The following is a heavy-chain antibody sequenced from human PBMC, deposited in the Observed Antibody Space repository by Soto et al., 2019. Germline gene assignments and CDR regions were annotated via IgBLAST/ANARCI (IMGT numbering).Heavy chain of an antibody. J-gene: IGHJ6*01. CDR3: AREGQQQAKATYYYFYGMDI. Sequence: GASVKVSCKAAGYNFTTYGISWVRQAPGQGLEWMGWISGDSVNTKSAPKLQDRITMTTDTSAGTAYMELRRLRSDDTAVYFCAREGQQQAKATYYYFYGMDIWGQGTTVTVSS. V-gene: IGHV1-18*01. D-gene: IGHD6-13*01. CDR1: GYNFTTYG. CDR2: ISGDSVNT.